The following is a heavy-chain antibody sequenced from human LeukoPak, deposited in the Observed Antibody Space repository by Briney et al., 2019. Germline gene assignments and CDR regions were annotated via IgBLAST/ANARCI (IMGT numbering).Heavy chain of an antibody. Sequence: ASVKVSCKASGYTFTGYYIHWVRQAPGQGLEWMGWIKPNSGGTNYAQKFQGRVTMTRDTSISTAYMELSRLRSDDTAVYYCARVRDGYNDAYDIWGQGTMVTVSS. CDR1: GYTFTGYY. D-gene: IGHD5-24*01. J-gene: IGHJ3*02. CDR2: IKPNSGGT. V-gene: IGHV1-2*02. CDR3: ARVRDGYNDAYDI.